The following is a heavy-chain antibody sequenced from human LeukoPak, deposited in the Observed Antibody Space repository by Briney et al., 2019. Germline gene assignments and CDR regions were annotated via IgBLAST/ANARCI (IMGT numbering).Heavy chain of an antibody. V-gene: IGHV4-34*01. CDR3: ARSPAISWSNFDY. D-gene: IGHD6-13*01. J-gene: IGHJ4*01. CDR1: GESFSDNY. CDR2: IHHRRSP. Sequence: SETLSLTCAVYGESFSDNYWRWVRQSPKKGLEWIGEIHHRRSPSYKFSLTSRVTISVARSKTQFSLKLTSVTAADTAVYYCARSPAISWSNFDYWGHGVLVTVSS.